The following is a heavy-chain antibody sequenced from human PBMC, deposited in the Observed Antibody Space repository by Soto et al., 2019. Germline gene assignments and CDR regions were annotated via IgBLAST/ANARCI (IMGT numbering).Heavy chain of an antibody. D-gene: IGHD2-2*02. Sequence: SETLSLTCTVSGGSISSGGYYWSWIRQHPGKGLEWIGYIYYSGSTYYNPSLKSRVTISVDTSKNQFSLKLSSVTAADTAVYYCARDPQQIVHGSSTSCYNYGMDVWGQGTTVTVAS. CDR1: GGSISSGGYY. V-gene: IGHV4-31*03. CDR3: ARDPQQIVHGSSTSCYNYGMDV. CDR2: IYYSGST. J-gene: IGHJ6*02.